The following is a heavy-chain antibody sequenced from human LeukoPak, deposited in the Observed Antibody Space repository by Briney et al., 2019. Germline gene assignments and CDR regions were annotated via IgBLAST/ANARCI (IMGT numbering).Heavy chain of an antibody. J-gene: IGHJ4*02. V-gene: IGHV3-23*01. CDR1: GFTFSNHG. CDR2: ISGSGGST. Sequence: GGSLRLSCAASGFTFSNHGMNWVRQAPGKGLEWVSAISGSGGSTYYADSVKGRFTISRDNSKNTLYLQMNSLRAEDTAVYYCAKDMYYDSSGYYPVFDYWGQGTLVTVSS. CDR3: AKDMYYDSSGYYPVFDY. D-gene: IGHD3-22*01.